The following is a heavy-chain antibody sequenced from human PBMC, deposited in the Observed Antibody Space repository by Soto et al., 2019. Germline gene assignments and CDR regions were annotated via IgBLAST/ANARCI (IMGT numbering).Heavy chain of an antibody. D-gene: IGHD3-22*01. CDR2: IIPIFGTA. CDR1: GCTFSNYA. CDR3: ARYYYDSSEGGAFDI. Sequence: QVQLVQSGAEVKKPGSSVKVSCKASGCTFSNYAITWVRQAPGQGLEWMGGIIPIFGTANYAQKFQGRVTITADKSTSTTYMELISLRSEDTAVYYCARYYYDSSEGGAFDIWGQGTMVTVSS. J-gene: IGHJ3*02. V-gene: IGHV1-69*06.